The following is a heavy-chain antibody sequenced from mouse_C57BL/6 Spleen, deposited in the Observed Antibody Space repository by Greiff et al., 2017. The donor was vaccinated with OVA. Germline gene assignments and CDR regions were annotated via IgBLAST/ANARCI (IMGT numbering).Heavy chain of an antibody. CDR3: ARNWDWYFEV. Sequence: QVQLQQSGAELVRPGTSVKVSCKASGYAFTNYLIEWVKQRPGQGLEWIGVINPGSGGTNYNEKFKGKATLTADKSSSTAYMQLSSLTSEDSAVYFCARNWDWYFEVWGTGTTVTVSS. CDR1: GYAFTNYL. V-gene: IGHV1-54*01. J-gene: IGHJ1*03. D-gene: IGHD4-1*01. CDR2: INPGSGGT.